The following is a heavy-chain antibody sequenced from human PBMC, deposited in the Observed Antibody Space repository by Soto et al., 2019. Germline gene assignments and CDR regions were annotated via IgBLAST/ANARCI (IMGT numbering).Heavy chain of an antibody. CDR2: ITSSGDT. J-gene: IGHJ4*02. D-gene: IGHD6-19*01. V-gene: IGHV3-23*01. CDR1: GITFSTYA. CDR3: AKGRTSGWYEWDY. Sequence: VQLLESGGDLVQPGGSLRLSCAASGITFSTYAMSWVRQAPGKGLEWVSSITSSGDTYYADSVKGRFTISRDNSKNTLYVQMNSLRAEDTAVYYCAKGRTSGWYEWDYWGQGDLVTVSS.